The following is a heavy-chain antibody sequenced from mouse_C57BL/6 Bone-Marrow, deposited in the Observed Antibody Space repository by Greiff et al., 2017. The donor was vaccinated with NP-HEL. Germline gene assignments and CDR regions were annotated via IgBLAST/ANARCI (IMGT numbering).Heavy chain of an antibody. CDR2: IDPSDSYT. CDR3: AREGPDLLSLMDY. V-gene: IGHV1-69*01. D-gene: IGHD2-1*01. J-gene: IGHJ4*01. Sequence: VQLQQPGAELVMPGASVKLSCKASGYTFTSYWMHWVKQRPGQGLEWIGEIDPSDSYTNYNQKFKGKSTLTVDKSSSTAYMPLSRLTSEDSAVYYYAREGPDLLSLMDYWGQGTSVTVSS. CDR1: GYTFTSYW.